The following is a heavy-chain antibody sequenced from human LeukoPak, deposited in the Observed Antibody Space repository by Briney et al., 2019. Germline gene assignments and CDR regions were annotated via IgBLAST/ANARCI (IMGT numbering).Heavy chain of an antibody. CDR1: GGSISSYY. J-gene: IGHJ4*02. V-gene: IGHV4-59*01. CDR3: ARVGYSSSGNYYNDRGAFDY. D-gene: IGHD3-10*01. CDR2: IYYSGST. Sequence: SETLSLTCTVSGGSISSYYWSWIRQPPGEGLEWIGYIYYSGSTNYNPSLKSRVTISVDTSKNQFSLKLSSVTAADTAVYYCARVGYSSSGNYYNDRGAFDYWGQGTLVTVSS.